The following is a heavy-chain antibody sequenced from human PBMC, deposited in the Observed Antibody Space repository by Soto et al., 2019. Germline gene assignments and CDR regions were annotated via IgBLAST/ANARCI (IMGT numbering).Heavy chain of an antibody. CDR1: GDSISSGDYY. Sequence: NPSETLSLTCTVSGDSISSGDYYWTWIRQPPGKGLEYIGYTYYSGSTDYNPSLKGRVTILVDTSKNQYSLKLSAVTAADTAVYYCARDNMVRGLFDYWGPGTLVTVSS. CDR3: ARDNMVRGLFDY. J-gene: IGHJ4*02. V-gene: IGHV4-30-4*01. D-gene: IGHD3-10*01. CDR2: TYYSGST.